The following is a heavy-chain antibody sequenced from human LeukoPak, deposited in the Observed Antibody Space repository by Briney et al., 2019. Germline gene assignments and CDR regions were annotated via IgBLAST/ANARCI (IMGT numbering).Heavy chain of an antibody. D-gene: IGHD3-3*01. Sequence: GGSLRLSCAASGFTFSSYGMNWVRQAPGKGLEWVSCISSSGSYIYYADSVKGRFTISRDNAKNSLYLQMNSLRAEDTAVYYCARDPTTIFGVVTPPSDYWGQGTLVTVSS. CDR2: ISSSGSYI. V-gene: IGHV3-21*01. CDR1: GFTFSSYG. CDR3: ARDPTTIFGVVTPPSDY. J-gene: IGHJ4*02.